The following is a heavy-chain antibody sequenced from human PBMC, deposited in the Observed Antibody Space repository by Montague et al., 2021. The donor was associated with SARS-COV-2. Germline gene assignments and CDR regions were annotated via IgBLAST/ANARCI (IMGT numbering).Heavy chain of an antibody. J-gene: IGHJ4*02. Sequence: SLRLSCAASGFTFSSYSMNWVRQAPGKGLEWVSSISSGSSYIYYADSVKGRFTISRDNAKNSLYLQMNSLRAEDTAVCYCASDRGELHAADYWGQGTLVTVSS. D-gene: IGHD1-26*01. V-gene: IGHV3-21*01. CDR2: ISSGSSYI. CDR3: ASDRGELHAADY. CDR1: GFTFSSYS.